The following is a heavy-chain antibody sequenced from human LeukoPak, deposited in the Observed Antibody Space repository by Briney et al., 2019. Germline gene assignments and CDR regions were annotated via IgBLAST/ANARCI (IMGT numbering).Heavy chain of an antibody. Sequence: GGFLRLSCAASGFTFSNYAMNWVRQAPGKGLEWVSGGGVTTYYADSVKGRFTISRDNSNNTLYLQMNSLRAEDTAVYYCAKGVWFGEPFDYWGQGTLVTVSS. CDR1: GFTFSNYA. J-gene: IGHJ4*02. D-gene: IGHD3-10*01. CDR2: GGVTT. CDR3: AKGVWFGEPFDY. V-gene: IGHV3-23*01.